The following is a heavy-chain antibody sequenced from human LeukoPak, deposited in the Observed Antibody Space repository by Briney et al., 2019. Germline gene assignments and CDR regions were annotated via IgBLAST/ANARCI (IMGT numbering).Heavy chain of an antibody. CDR3: TRAVRVLFGERRYYFDY. CDR1: GFTFGDYA. J-gene: IGHJ4*02. D-gene: IGHD3-10*01. CDR2: IRSKAYGGTT. Sequence: GGSLRLSCTVSGFTFGDYAMSWFRQAPGKGLEWVGFIRSKAYGGTTEYAASVKGRFTISRDDSKSIAYLQMNSLKTEDTAVYYCTRAVRVLFGERRYYFDYWGQGTLVTVSS. V-gene: IGHV3-49*03.